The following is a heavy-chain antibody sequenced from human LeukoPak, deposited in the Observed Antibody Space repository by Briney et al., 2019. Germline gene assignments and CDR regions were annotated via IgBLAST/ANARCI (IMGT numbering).Heavy chain of an antibody. CDR1: GGSISSGDYY. CDR3: ARVDYYDSSGYPKLTFDY. V-gene: IGHV4-30-4*01. Sequence: SETLSLTCTVSGGSISSGDYYWSWIRQPPGKGLEWIGYIYYSGSTYYNPSLKSRVTMSVDTSKNQFSLKLSSVTAADTAVYYCARVDYYDSSGYPKLTFDYWGQGTLVTVSS. D-gene: IGHD3-22*01. CDR2: IYYSGST. J-gene: IGHJ4*02.